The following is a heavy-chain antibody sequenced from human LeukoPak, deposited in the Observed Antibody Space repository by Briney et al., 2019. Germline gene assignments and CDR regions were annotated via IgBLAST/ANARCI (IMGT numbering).Heavy chain of an antibody. Sequence: ASVKVSCKASGYTFTGYYMHWVRQAPGQGLEWMGWINPNSGGTNYAQKFQGGVTMTRDTSISTAYMELSRLRSDDTAVYYCARIEYSSGWYPSWGQGTLVTVSS. CDR3: ARIEYSSGWYPS. CDR1: GYTFTGYY. CDR2: INPNSGGT. D-gene: IGHD6-19*01. V-gene: IGHV1-2*02. J-gene: IGHJ5*02.